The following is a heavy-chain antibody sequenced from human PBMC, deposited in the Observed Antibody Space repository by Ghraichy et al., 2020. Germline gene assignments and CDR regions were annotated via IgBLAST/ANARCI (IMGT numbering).Heavy chain of an antibody. CDR1: GVSISSGGHS. CDR2: IYHSGSI. J-gene: IGHJ4*02. Sequence: SETLSLTCAVSGVSISSGGHSWSWIRQPPGKGLEWIGYIYHSGSIDYNPSLKSRVTISVDRSKNQFSLKLNSVTAADTAVYYCASEPTGGARFDYWGQGTPVTVSS. D-gene: IGHD1-26*01. V-gene: IGHV4-30-2*01. CDR3: ASEPTGGARFDY.